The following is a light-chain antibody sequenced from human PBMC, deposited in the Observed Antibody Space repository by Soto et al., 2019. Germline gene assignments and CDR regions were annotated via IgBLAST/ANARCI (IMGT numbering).Light chain of an antibody. CDR2: EGS. J-gene: IGLJ3*02. Sequence: QSALTQPASVSGSPGQSITISCTGTISDIGSYNLVSWYQQYPGKAPKLMIYEGSKRPSGISNRFSGSKSDNTASLTISGLRAEDEADYYCCSYTLSSTFAFGGGTKLTVL. CDR3: CSYTLSSTFA. V-gene: IGLV2-23*03. CDR1: ISDIGSYNL.